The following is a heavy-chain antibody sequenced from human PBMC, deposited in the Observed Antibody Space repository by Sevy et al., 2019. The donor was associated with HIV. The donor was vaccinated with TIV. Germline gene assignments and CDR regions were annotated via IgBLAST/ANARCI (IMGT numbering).Heavy chain of an antibody. CDR1: GGSFSGYY. CDR2: INRSGGT. D-gene: IGHD3-3*01. CDR3: ARGVSDFWSGPGL. V-gene: IGHV4-34*01. Sequence: SETLSLTCAASGGSFSGYYWSWIRQPPGKGLEWIGEINRSGGTNYNPSLKSRVTISVDTSKNQFSLKLSSVTAADTAMYYCARGVSDFWSGPGLWGQGTLVTVSS. J-gene: IGHJ4*02.